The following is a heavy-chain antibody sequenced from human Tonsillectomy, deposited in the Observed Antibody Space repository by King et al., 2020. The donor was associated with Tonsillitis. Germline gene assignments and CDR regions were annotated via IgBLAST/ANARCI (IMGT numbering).Heavy chain of an antibody. CDR2: IYYSGST. D-gene: IGHD2-8*01. Sequence: QLQESGPGLVKPSETLSLTCTVSGGSISSYYWSWIRQPPGKGLEWIGYIYYSGSTNYNPSLKSRVTISVDTSKNQFSLKLSSVTAADTAVYYCAREGNGQGRDYGGQGPLVPVSS. CDR3: AREGNGQGRDY. CDR1: GGSISSYY. V-gene: IGHV4-59*01. J-gene: IGHJ4*02.